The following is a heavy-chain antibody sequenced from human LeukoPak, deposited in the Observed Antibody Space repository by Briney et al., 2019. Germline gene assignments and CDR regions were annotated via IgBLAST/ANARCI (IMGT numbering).Heavy chain of an antibody. Sequence: SETLSLTCTVSGYSISSGYYWGWIRQPPGKGLEWIGSIYHSGRTFYNPSLKSRVTISVDTSKNQFSLKLTSVTAADTAVYYCARDLSRYGSGSYYYMDVWGKGTTVTISS. CDR3: ARDLSRYGSGSYYYMDV. J-gene: IGHJ6*03. V-gene: IGHV4-38-2*02. D-gene: IGHD3-10*01. CDR1: GYSISSGYY. CDR2: IYHSGRT.